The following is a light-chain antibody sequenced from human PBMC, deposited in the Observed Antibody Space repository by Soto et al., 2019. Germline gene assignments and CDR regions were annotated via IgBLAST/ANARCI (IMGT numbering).Light chain of an antibody. V-gene: IGLV2-14*01. CDR3: SSHTSGDTRV. CDR2: EVT. CDR1: SSDVGGYDY. J-gene: IGLJ1*01. Sequence: QSVLTQPASVSGSPGQSIAISCTGTSSDVGGYDYVSWYQQHPDKAPKLIIYEVTKRPSGVSNRFSGSKPGNTASLTISGLQPDDEADYYCSSHTSGDTRVFGSGTKVTVL.